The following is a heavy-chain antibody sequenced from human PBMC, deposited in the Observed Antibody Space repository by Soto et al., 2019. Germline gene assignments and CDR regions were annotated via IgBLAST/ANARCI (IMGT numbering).Heavy chain of an antibody. CDR2: VSGGGGDT. D-gene: IGHD6-6*01. V-gene: IGHV3-23*01. Sequence: GGSLRLSCAASGFTFSSYAMSWVRQAPGKGLEWVSVVSGGGGDTYYADSVKGRFTISRDNSKNTLYLQMDSLRAEDTAVYYCAKDPRILDDGTSWVPTFEYWGQGTQVTVSS. CDR1: GFTFSSYA. J-gene: IGHJ4*02. CDR3: AKDPRILDDGTSWVPTFEY.